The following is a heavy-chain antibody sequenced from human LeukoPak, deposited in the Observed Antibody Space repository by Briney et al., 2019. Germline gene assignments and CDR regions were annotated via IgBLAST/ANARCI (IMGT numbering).Heavy chain of an antibody. V-gene: IGHV4-39*01. Sequence: SETLSLTCTVSGGSISSTSYYWGWIRQPPGKGLEWIGSIYYSGSTYYNPSLKSRVTISVDTSKNQFSLKLSSVTAADTAVYYCARHLSRYYYDSSGFGDDYWGQGTLVTVSS. J-gene: IGHJ4*02. D-gene: IGHD3-22*01. CDR2: IYYSGST. CDR1: GGSISSTSYY. CDR3: ARHLSRYYYDSSGFGDDY.